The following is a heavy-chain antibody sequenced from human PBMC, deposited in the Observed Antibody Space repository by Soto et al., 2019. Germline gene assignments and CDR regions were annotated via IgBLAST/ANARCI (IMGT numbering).Heavy chain of an antibody. V-gene: IGHV3-23*01. CDR3: AKDQCNCGRCYSSAYDAFDV. CDR2: ISASGGST. D-gene: IGHD2-15*01. CDR1: GFTFSSYV. Sequence: GGSLRLSCAASGFTFSSYVMSWVRQAPGKGLEWVSGISASGGSTDYADSVKGRFTISRDKSKNTVYLQMNSLRAEDTAVYYCAKDQCNCGRCYSSAYDAFDVWGQGKMVTVSS. J-gene: IGHJ3*01.